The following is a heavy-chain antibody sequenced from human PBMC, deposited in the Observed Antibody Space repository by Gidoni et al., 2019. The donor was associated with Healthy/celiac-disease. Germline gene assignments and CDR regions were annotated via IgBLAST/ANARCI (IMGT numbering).Heavy chain of an antibody. D-gene: IGHD2-2*02. V-gene: IGHV1-69*06. J-gene: IGHJ5*02. CDR2: IIPIFGTA. CDR1: GGTFSSYA. CDR3: ARDGEDIVVVPAAIGGFWFDP. Sequence: QVQLVQSGAEVKKPGSSVKVSCKASGGTFSSYAISWVRQAPGQGLEWMGGIIPIFGTAHYAQKFQGRVTITADKSTSTAYMELSSLRSEDTAVYYCARDGEDIVVVPAAIGGFWFDPWGQGTLVTVSS.